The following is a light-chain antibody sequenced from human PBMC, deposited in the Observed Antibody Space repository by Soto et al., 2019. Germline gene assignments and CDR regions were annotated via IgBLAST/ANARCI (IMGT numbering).Light chain of an antibody. CDR2: DSS. Sequence: EIGMTQFPSTLSVSPXXXXXXXXXASQSLRTNIAWYQQKPGQAPRLLIYDSSTRATGIPARFSGSGSGTEFTLTISSLQSEDFAVYYCQQYNNWPRTFGQGTKVDIK. J-gene: IGKJ1*01. CDR1: QSLRTN. CDR3: QQYNNWPRT. V-gene: IGKV3-15*01.